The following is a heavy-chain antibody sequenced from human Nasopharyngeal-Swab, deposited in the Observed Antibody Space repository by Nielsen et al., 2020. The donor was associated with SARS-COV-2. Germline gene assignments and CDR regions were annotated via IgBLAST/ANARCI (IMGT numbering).Heavy chain of an antibody. J-gene: IGHJ5*02. Sequence: QRLRKGLERIGDIYYSGSTNYNPSLKSRVTISVDKSKNQFSLKLSSVTAADTAVYYCARVVKSLDHITMVQGVRTLDPWGQGTLVTVSS. CDR2: IYYSGST. V-gene: IGHV4-61*05. D-gene: IGHD3-10*01. CDR3: ARVVKSLDHITMVQGVRTLDP.